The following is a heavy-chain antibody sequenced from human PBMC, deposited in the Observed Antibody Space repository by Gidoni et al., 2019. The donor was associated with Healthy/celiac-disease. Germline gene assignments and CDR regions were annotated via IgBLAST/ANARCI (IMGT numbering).Heavy chain of an antibody. J-gene: IGHJ4*02. CDR3: ARGQWLVREFDY. CDR2: INHSGST. CDR1: GGSFRGYY. V-gene: IGHV4-34*01. D-gene: IGHD6-19*01. Sequence: QVQLQQWGAGLVKPSETLSITCAVYGGSFRGYYWSWIRQPPGKGLEWIGEINHSGSTNYNPSLKSRVTISVDTSKNQFSLKLSSVTAADTAVYYCARGQWLVREFDYWGQGTLVTVSS.